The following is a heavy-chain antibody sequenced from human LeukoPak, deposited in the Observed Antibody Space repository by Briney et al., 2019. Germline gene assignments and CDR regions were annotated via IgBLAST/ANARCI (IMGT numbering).Heavy chain of an antibody. CDR3: ARPPMVRGVIITGDDVFDI. CDR2: IWYDGSNK. V-gene: IGHV3-33*01. CDR1: GFTISGYG. J-gene: IGHJ3*02. D-gene: IGHD3-10*01. Sequence: PGRSLRLSCAASGFTISGYGMHWVRQAPGKGLEWVAVIWYDGSNKYYADSVKGRFTISRDNSKNTLYLQMHSLKAEDTAVYYCARPPMVRGVIITGDDVFDIWGQGTMVTVSS.